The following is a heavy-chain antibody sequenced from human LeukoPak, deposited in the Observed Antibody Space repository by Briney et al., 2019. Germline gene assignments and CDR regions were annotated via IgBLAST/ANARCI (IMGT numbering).Heavy chain of an antibody. Sequence: PGGSLRLSCAASGFTFSSYEMNWVRQAPGKGLEWVSYISSSGSTIYYADSVKGRFTISRDNAKNSLYLQMNSLRAEDTAVYYCASIVPAAIGWYFDYWGQGTLVTVSS. CDR3: ASIVPAAIGWYFDY. J-gene: IGHJ4*02. CDR1: GFTFSSYE. D-gene: IGHD2-2*02. CDR2: ISSSGSTI. V-gene: IGHV3-48*03.